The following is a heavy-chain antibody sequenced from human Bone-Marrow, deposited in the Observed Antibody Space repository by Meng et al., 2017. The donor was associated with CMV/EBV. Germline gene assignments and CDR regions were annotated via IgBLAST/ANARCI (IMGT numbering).Heavy chain of an antibody. CDR3: ARFVGCGGDCYRPAEYFQH. V-gene: IGHV3-7*01. CDR2: IKQDGSEK. Sequence: GESLKISCAASGFTFSSYWMSWVRQAPGKGLEWVANIKQDGSEKYYVDSVKGRFTISRDNAKHSLYLQMNSLRAEDTAVYYCARFVGCGGDCYRPAEYFQHWGQGTLVTVSS. CDR1: GFTFSSYW. D-gene: IGHD2-21*01. J-gene: IGHJ1*01.